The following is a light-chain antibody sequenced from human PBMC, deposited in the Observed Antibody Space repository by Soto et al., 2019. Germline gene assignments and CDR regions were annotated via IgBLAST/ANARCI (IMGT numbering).Light chain of an antibody. Sequence: QSVLTQPPSVSGAPGQRVTISCTGSSSNIGAGYDVHWYQQLPGTAPKLLIYGNSNRPSGVPDRFSGSKSGTSASLAITGLQAEDEADYYCQADDSSHLVFGGGTKLTVL. CDR1: SSNIGAGYD. V-gene: IGLV1-40*01. J-gene: IGLJ2*01. CDR2: GNS. CDR3: QADDSSHLV.